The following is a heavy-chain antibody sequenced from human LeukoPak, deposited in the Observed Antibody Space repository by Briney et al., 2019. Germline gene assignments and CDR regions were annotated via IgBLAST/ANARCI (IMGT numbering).Heavy chain of an antibody. J-gene: IGHJ5*02. V-gene: IGHV4-34*01. CDR1: GGSFSGYY. CDR3: ARRVVVVAATPSGWFDP. CDR2: INHSGST. D-gene: IGHD2-15*01. Sequence: SETLSLTCAVYGGSFSGYYWSWIRQPPGKGLEWIGEINHSGSTNYNPSLKSRVTISVDTSKNQFSLKLSSATAADTAVYYCARRVVVVAATPSGWFDPWGQGTLVTVSS.